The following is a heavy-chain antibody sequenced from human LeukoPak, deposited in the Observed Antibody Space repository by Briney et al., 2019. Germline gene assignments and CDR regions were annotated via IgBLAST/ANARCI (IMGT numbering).Heavy chain of an antibody. CDR2: ISAYNGNT. V-gene: IGHV1-18*01. CDR1: GYTFTSYG. D-gene: IGHD3-22*01. Sequence: ASVKVSCKASGYTFTSYGISWVRQAPGQGLEWMGWISAYNGNTNYAQKVQGRVTMTTDTSTNTAYMELRSLRSDDTAVYYCARDHYYDSSGYYYFDYWGQGTLVTVSS. J-gene: IGHJ4*02. CDR3: ARDHYYDSSGYYYFDY.